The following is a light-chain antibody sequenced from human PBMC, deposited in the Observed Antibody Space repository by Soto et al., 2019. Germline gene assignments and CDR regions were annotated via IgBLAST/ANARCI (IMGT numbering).Light chain of an antibody. CDR3: QQRSNSPIT. CDR2: DAS. J-gene: IGKJ5*01. Sequence: EIVMTQSPATLSLSPGERATLSCRASQSVSSNLAWYQQKPGQAPRLLIYDASNRATGIPDRFSGSGSGTDFILTISSLEPEDFAVYYCQQRSNSPITFGQGTRLEIK. CDR1: QSVSSN. V-gene: IGKV3-11*01.